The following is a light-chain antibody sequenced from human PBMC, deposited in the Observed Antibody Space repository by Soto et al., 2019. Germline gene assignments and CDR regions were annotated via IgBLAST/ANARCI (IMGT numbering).Light chain of an antibody. CDR3: SSYTSSSTRVA. J-gene: IGLJ2*01. CDR2: DVN. Sequence: QSALTQPASVSGSPGQSITISCTGTSSDVGRYNYVSWYQQHPGKAPKLMIYDVNNRPSGVSNRFSGSKSGNTASLTISGLQAEDEADYYCSSYTSSSTRVAFGGGTKLTVL. CDR1: SSDVGRYNY. V-gene: IGLV2-14*01.